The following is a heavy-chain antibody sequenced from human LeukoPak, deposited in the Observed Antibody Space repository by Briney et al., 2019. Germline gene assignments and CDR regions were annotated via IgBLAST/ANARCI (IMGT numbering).Heavy chain of an antibody. D-gene: IGHD1-20*01. CDR1: GFTFSSYW. CDR2: INGNGRTT. CDR3: VTYNWEYEADY. Sequence: GGSLRLSCVASGFTFSSYWMYWVRQVPGKGLVWVSRINGNGRTTDYADSVKGRFTISRDNAKNTLYLQMNSLRAEDTATYYCVTYNWEYEADYWGQGTLVNVSS. V-gene: IGHV3-74*01. J-gene: IGHJ4*02.